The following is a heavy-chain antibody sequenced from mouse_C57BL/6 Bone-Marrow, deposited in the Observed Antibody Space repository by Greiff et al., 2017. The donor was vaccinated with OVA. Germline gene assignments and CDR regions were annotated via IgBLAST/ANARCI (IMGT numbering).Heavy chain of an antibody. V-gene: IGHV3-8*01. Sequence: EVKVVESGPGLAKPSQTLSLPCSVTGYSITSDYWNWIRKFPGNKLEYMGYISYSGSTYYNPSLKSRISITRDTSKNQYYLQLNSVTTEDTATYYCARSRYYGNYVPFFDYWGQGTTLTVSS. J-gene: IGHJ2*01. CDR1: GYSITSDY. CDR2: ISYSGST. CDR3: ARSRYYGNYVPFFDY. D-gene: IGHD2-1*01.